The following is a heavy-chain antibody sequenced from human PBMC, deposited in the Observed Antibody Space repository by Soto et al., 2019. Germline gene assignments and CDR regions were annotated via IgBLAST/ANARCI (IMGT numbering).Heavy chain of an antibody. V-gene: IGHV1-69*13. D-gene: IGHD2-15*01. CDR3: ARDPGGYFDDPGANWFDP. Sequence: GASVKVSCKASGGTFSSYAISWVRQAPGQGLEWMGGIIPIFGTANYAQKFQGRVTITADESTSTAYMELSSLRSEDTAVYYCARDPGGYFDDPGANWFDPWGQGTLVTVSS. CDR1: GGTFSSYA. CDR2: IIPIFGTA. J-gene: IGHJ5*02.